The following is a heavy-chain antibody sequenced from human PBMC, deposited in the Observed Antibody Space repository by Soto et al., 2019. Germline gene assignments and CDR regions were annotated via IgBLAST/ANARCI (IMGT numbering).Heavy chain of an antibody. J-gene: IGHJ6*02. CDR1: GFSVSANY. CDR3: ARFDYGDYYYYGLDL. D-gene: IGHD4-17*01. CDR2: IFKNGVT. V-gene: IGHV3-53*01. Sequence: PGGSLRLSCTASGFSVSANYINWVRQPPGEALNWLSVIFKNGVTHYANSVRGRFTVSRDDSKNTVFLDMDGLRAEDTAIYYCARFDYGDYYYYGLDLWGQGTTVTVSS.